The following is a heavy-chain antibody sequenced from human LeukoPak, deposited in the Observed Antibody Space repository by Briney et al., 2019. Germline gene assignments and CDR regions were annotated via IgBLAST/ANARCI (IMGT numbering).Heavy chain of an antibody. D-gene: IGHD1-26*01. J-gene: IGHJ6*03. V-gene: IGHV3-7*01. Sequence: GGSLRLSCAASGFTFSSYWMSWVRQAPGKGLEWVANIKQDGSGKYYVDSVKGRFTISRDNAKNSLYLQMNSLRAEDTAVYYCARRATDSSLYYYYYMDVWGKGTTVTVSS. CDR1: GFTFSSYW. CDR2: IKQDGSGK. CDR3: ARRATDSSLYYYYYMDV.